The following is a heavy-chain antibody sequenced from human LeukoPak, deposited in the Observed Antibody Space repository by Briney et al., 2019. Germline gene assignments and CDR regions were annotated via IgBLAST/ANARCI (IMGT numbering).Heavy chain of an antibody. D-gene: IGHD6-6*01. CDR3: ARDPEYSSSAFYWFDP. CDR2: INPNSGGT. V-gene: IGHV1-2*02. CDR1: GNTFTGYY. J-gene: IGHJ5*02. Sequence: ASVKVSCKASGNTFTGYYMHWVRQAPGQGLEWMGWINPNSGGTNYAQKFQGRVTMTRDTSISTAYMELSRLRSDDTAVYYCARDPEYSSSAFYWFDPWGQGTLVTVSS.